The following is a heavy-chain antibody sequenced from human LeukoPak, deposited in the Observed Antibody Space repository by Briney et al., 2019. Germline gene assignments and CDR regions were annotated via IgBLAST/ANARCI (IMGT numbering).Heavy chain of an antibody. V-gene: IGHV3-30*03. Sequence: GRSLRLSCAASGFTFSSYGMHWVRRAPGKGLEWVATISHDGSNKYYADSVKGRFTISRDNSKNTLYLQMNSLRAEDTAVYYCAAGYYFGDYWGQGTLVTVSS. D-gene: IGHD3-22*01. CDR1: GFTFSSYG. J-gene: IGHJ4*02. CDR2: ISHDGSNK. CDR3: AAGYYFGDY.